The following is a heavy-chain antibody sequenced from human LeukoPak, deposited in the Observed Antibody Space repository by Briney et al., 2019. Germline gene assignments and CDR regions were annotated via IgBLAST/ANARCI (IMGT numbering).Heavy chain of an antibody. Sequence: ASVKVSCKASGYTFTSYDINWVRQATGQGLEWMGWMNPSSGNTGYAQKFQGRVTMTRNTSISTAYMELSSLRSEDTAVYYCARGKGNWNYAYNRFDPWGQGTLVTVSS. CDR3: ARGKGNWNYAYNRFDP. J-gene: IGHJ5*02. V-gene: IGHV1-8*01. D-gene: IGHD1-7*01. CDR2: MNPSSGNT. CDR1: GYTFTSYD.